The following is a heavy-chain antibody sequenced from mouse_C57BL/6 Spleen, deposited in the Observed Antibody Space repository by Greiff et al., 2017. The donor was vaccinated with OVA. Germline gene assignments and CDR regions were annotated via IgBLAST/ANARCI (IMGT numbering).Heavy chain of an antibody. Sequence: EVQVVESGPGLVKPSQSLSLTCSVTGYSITSGYYWNWIRQFPGNKLEWMGYISYDGSNNYNPSLKNRISITRDTSKNQFFLKLNSVTTEDTATYYCARDRASSYYSNYSYAMDYWGQGTSVTVSS. CDR3: ARDRASSYYSNYSYAMDY. V-gene: IGHV3-6*01. CDR1: GYSITSGYY. D-gene: IGHD2-5*01. J-gene: IGHJ4*01. CDR2: ISYDGSN.